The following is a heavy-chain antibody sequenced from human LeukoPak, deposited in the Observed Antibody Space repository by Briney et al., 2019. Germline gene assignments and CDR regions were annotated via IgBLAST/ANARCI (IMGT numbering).Heavy chain of an antibody. CDR2: IYYSGST. Sequence: SETLSLTCTVSGCSISSYYWSWIRQPPGKGLEWIGYIYYSGSTNYNPSLKSRVTISVDTSKNQFSLKLSSVTAADTAVYYCARFGSEWWDWNWFDPWGQGTLVTVSS. J-gene: IGHJ5*02. CDR3: ARFGSEWWDWNWFDP. V-gene: IGHV4-59*01. CDR1: GCSISSYY. D-gene: IGHD2-15*01.